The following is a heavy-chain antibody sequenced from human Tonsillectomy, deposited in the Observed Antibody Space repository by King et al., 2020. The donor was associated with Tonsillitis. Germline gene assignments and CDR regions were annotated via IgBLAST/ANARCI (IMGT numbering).Heavy chain of an antibody. D-gene: IGHD3-16*01. CDR2: ISGSGVST. J-gene: IGHJ5*02. CDR3: AANPGGSRLPDCFDP. CDR1: GFTFSSYA. V-gene: IGHV3-23*04. Sequence: VQLVESGGGLVQPGGSLRLSCAASGFTFSSYAMSWVRQAPGKGLEWVSAISGSGVSTYYADSVKGRFTISRDNSKNTLYLQMNSLRAEDTAVYYCAANPGGSRLPDCFDPWGQGTLVTVSS.